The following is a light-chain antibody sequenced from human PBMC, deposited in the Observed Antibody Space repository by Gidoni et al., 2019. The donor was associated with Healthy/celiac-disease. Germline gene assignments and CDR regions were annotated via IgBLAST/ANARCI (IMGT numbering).Light chain of an antibody. J-gene: IGLJ2*01. CDR3: AAWDDSLSGVV. Sequence: QSVLTHPPSASGTPGQRVTISCSGSSSNIGSNYVYWYQQLPGTAPKLLIYRNNQRPSGVPDRFSSSKSGTSASLAISGLRSEDEADYYCAAWDDSLSGVVFGGGTKLTVL. V-gene: IGLV1-47*01. CDR1: SSNIGSNY. CDR2: RNN.